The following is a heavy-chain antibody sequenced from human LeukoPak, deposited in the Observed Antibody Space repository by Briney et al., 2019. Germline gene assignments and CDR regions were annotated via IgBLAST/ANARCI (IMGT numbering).Heavy chain of an antibody. J-gene: IGHJ4*02. V-gene: IGHV3-7*02. CDR1: GFTFSRYW. CDR2: IKRDGSEK. CDR3: AGGYKSGYLFDY. Sequence: PGGSLRLSCAASGFTFSRYWMSWVRQAPGKGLEWVANIKRDGSEKYYVDSVKGRFTISRDNAKNSLYLQMNSLRAEDTAVYYCAGGYKSGYLFDYWGQGILVTVSS. D-gene: IGHD3-9*01.